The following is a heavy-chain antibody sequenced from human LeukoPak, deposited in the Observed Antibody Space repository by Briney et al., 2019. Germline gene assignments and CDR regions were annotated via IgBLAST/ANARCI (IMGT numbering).Heavy chain of an antibody. CDR1: GFTFSTYS. V-gene: IGHV3-21*01. CDR3: ARGGYYFDS. CDR2: ISSGSSYI. Sequence: GGSLRLSCAASGFTFSTYSMNWVRQAPGKGLEWVSSISSGSSYIYYADSMKGRFTISRDNAKNSLYLQMNSLRAGDTAVYYCARGGYYFDSWGHGTLVTVSS. J-gene: IGHJ4*01.